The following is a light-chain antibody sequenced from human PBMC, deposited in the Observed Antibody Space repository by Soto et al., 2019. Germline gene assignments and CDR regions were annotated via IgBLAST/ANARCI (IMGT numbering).Light chain of an antibody. V-gene: IGKV3-20*01. CDR1: QSVSFSY. CDR2: GAS. CDR3: QQYGSSPPWT. Sequence: EIVLTQSPGTLSLSPGERATLSCRASQSVSFSYFACYQQKPGQAPRLLIYGASSRATGIPDRFSGSGSGTDFTLTISRLEPEDFAVYYCQQYGSSPPWTFGQGTKVEIK. J-gene: IGKJ1*01.